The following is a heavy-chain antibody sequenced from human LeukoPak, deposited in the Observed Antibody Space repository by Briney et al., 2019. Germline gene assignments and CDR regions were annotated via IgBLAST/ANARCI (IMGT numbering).Heavy chain of an antibody. CDR3: ASTPSRVYYYDSSGYLDY. CDR2: INPNSGGT. J-gene: IGHJ4*02. V-gene: IGHV1-2*02. CDR1: GYTFTGYY. Sequence: ASVKVSCKASGYTFTGYYMHWVRQAPGQGLEWMGWINPNSGGTNYAQKFQGRVPMTRDTSISTAYMELSRLRSDDTAVYYCASTPSRVYYYDSSGYLDYWGQGTLVTVSS. D-gene: IGHD3-22*01.